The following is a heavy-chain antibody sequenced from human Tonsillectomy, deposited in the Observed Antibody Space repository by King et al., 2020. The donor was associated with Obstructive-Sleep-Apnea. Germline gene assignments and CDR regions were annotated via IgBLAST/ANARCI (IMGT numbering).Heavy chain of an antibody. Sequence: VQLVESGGGLVQPGGSLRLSCAASGFPFSNYAMNWVCQAPGKGLEWVSAISGSGGSTYYADSVKGRFTISRDNSKNKLYLQMNSLRAEDTAVYYCAKDGGAYYYESSGYLYYFDYWGQGTLVTVSS. CDR2: ISGSGGST. CDR1: GFPFSNYA. D-gene: IGHD3-22*01. CDR3: AKDGGAYYYESSGYLYYFDY. J-gene: IGHJ4*02. V-gene: IGHV3-23*04.